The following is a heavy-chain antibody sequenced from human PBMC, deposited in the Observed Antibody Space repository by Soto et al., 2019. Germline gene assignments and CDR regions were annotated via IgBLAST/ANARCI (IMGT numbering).Heavy chain of an antibody. D-gene: IGHD3-10*01. Sequence: EMQLVESGGGSVQPGRSLRLSCTASGFNFEEYAMHWVRQAPGKGLEWVSSISWNSDSTGYGDSVKGRFTIARDNAKNYLYLQMNSLRGEDTALYYCAKGTAWGAGNKCGYFGMDVWGQGTTVTVSS. CDR3: AKGTAWGAGNKCGYFGMDV. V-gene: IGHV3-9*01. CDR1: GFNFEEYA. J-gene: IGHJ6*02. CDR2: ISWNSDST.